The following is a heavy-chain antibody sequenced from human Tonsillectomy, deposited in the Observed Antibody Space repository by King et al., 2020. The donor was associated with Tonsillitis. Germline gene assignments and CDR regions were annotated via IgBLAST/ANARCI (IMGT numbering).Heavy chain of an antibody. V-gene: IGHV3-23*04. CDR3: AKAMVVTGLLDS. J-gene: IGHJ4*02. CDR2: VSNSGGVT. Sequence: VQLVESGGGLVQPGGSLRLSCAASGFSFSGYAMSWVRQAPGKGLEWVSGVSNSGGVTYSADSVKGRFTISRDNSKNTLYLQMNSLRAEDTSLYYCAKAMVVTGLLDSWGQGTLVTVSS. D-gene: IGHD2-21*02. CDR1: GFSFSGYA.